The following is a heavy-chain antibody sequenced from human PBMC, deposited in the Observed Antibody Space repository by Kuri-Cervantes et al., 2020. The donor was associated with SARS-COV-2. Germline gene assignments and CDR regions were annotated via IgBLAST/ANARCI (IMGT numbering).Heavy chain of an antibody. CDR3: TTDLKPWRADY. V-gene: IGHV3-15*01. CDR1: GFTFSNAW. Sequence: GGSLRLSCAASGFTFSNAWMSWVRQAPGRGLEWVGRIKSKTDGGTTDYAALVKGRFTISRDDSKNTLYLQMNSLKTEDTAVYYCTTDLKPWRADYWGQGALVTVSS. CDR2: IKSKTDGGTT. D-gene: IGHD3-3*01. J-gene: IGHJ4*02.